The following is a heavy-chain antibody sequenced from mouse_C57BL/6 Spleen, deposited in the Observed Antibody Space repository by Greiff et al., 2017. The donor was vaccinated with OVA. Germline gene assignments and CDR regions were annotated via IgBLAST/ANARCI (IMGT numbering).Heavy chain of an antibody. CDR1: GFSLTSYG. CDR3: ATAPITTVVEGFAY. J-gene: IGHJ3*01. CDR2: IWSGGST. D-gene: IGHD1-1*01. V-gene: IGHV2-2*01. Sequence: VQRVESGPGLVQPSQSLSITCTVSGFSLTSYGVHWVRQSPGKGLEWLGVIWSGGSTDYNAAFISRLSISKDNSKSQVFFKMNSLQADDTAIYYCATAPITTVVEGFAYWGQGTLVTVSA.